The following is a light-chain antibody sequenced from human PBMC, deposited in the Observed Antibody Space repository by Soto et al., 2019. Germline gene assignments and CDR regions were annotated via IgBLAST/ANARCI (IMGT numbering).Light chain of an antibody. Sequence: QSALTQPASVSGSPGQSITISCTGTSSDIGGYNYVSWYQQHPGKAPKLMIYDVTSRPSGVSNRFSGSKSGNTASLTISGLQAEDEADYYCCSYSSSNTLIFGGGTKLTVL. V-gene: IGLV2-14*03. CDR2: DVT. CDR1: SSDIGGYNY. CDR3: CSYSSSNTLI. J-gene: IGLJ2*01.